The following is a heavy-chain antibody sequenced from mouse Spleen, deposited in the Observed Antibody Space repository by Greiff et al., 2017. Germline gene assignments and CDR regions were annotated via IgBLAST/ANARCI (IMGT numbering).Heavy chain of an antibody. CDR2: IWSDGST. Sequence: VQLQQSGPGLVAPSQSLSITCTVSGFSLTNYAVHWVRQSPGKGLEWLGVIWSDGSTDYNAAFISRLSISKDNSKSQVFFKMNSLQADDTAIYYCARGFYDYDAGFAYWGQGTLVTVSA. CDR1: GFSLTNYA. J-gene: IGHJ3*01. CDR3: ARGFYDYDAGFAY. D-gene: IGHD2-4*01. V-gene: IGHV2-4-1*01.